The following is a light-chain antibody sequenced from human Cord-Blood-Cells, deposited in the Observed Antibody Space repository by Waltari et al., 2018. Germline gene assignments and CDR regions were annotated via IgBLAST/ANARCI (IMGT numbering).Light chain of an antibody. CDR2: GVS. J-gene: IGLJ1*01. CDR1: SSDVGGYNY. Sequence: QSALTQPRSVSGSAGQSGTISCTGTSSDVGGYNYVSWYQQHPGKAPKLMIYGVSKRPSGVPDRFSGSNSDNTASLTISGLQAEDEADYYCCSYAGSYKGVFGTGTKVTVL. CDR3: CSYAGSYKGV. V-gene: IGLV2-11*01.